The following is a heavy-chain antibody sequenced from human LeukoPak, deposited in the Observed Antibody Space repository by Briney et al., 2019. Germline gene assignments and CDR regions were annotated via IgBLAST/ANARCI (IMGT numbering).Heavy chain of an antibody. Sequence: HLGGSLRLSCAASGFTFSCYAMSWVRQTPGKGLEWVSAITGNGGDTYSADSVKGRLTISRDNSKNTLYLQMDSLRAEDAAVYYCAKGSSSSRPYYFDYWGQGTLVTVSS. CDR2: ITGNGGDT. D-gene: IGHD6-6*01. CDR1: GFTFSCYA. CDR3: AKGSSSSRPYYFDY. V-gene: IGHV3-23*01. J-gene: IGHJ4*02.